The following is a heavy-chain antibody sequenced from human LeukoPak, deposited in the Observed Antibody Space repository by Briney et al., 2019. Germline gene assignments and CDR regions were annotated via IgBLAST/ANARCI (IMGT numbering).Heavy chain of an antibody. J-gene: IGHJ4*02. CDR3: AKVSSKWELLPYFDY. V-gene: IGHV3-9*03. D-gene: IGHD1-26*01. CDR1: GFTLDDYA. Sequence: PGRSLRLSCAASGFTLDDYAMHWVRQAPGKGLEWVSGISWNSGSIGYADSVKGRFTISRDNAKNSLYLQMNSLRAEDMALYYCAKVSSKWELLPYFDYWGQGTLVTVSS. CDR2: ISWNSGSI.